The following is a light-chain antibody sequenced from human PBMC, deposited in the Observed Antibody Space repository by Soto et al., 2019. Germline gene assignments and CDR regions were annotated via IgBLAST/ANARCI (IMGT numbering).Light chain of an antibody. V-gene: IGKV3-20*01. CDR1: KTFTTSS. CDR3: QQQDRYPRT. CDR2: GAS. J-gene: IGKJ1*01. Sequence: PGDRATLSCRASKTFTTSSLAWYQQKPGQAPRLLISGASNWATGVPDRFSGSGSGTDFTLTISRLEPEDFAVYDCQQQDRYPRTFGQGIKVYIK.